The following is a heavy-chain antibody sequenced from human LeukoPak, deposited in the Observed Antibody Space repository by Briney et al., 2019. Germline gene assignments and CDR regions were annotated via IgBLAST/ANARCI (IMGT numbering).Heavy chain of an antibody. V-gene: IGHV4-38-2*02. CDR2: FYHSGST. CDR1: GYSISSGFY. Sequence: RPSETLSLSCTVSGYSISSGFYWGWIRQPPGKGLEWIGTFYHSGSTHYNPSLKSRVTISVDTSKNQFSLKLRSVTVADTAVYFCARGSYSDYVVNYWGQGILVTVSS. D-gene: IGHD4-11*01. J-gene: IGHJ4*02. CDR3: ARGSYSDYVVNY.